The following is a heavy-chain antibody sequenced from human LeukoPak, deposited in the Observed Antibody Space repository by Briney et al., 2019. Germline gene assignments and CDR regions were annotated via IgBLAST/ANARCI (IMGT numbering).Heavy chain of an antibody. CDR3: AKESATVTTDDFDY. V-gene: IGHV3-21*04. CDR2: ISSSSSYI. Sequence: GGSLRLSCADSGFTFSSYSMNWVRQAPGKGLEWVSSISSSSSYIYYADSVKGRFTISRDNSKNTLYLQMNSLRAEDTAVYYCAKESATVTTDDFDYWGQGTLVTVSS. CDR1: GFTFSSYS. J-gene: IGHJ4*02. D-gene: IGHD4-17*01.